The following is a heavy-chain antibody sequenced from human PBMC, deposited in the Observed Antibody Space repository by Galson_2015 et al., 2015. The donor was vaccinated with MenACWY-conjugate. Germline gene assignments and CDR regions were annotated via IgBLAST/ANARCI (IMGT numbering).Heavy chain of an antibody. D-gene: IGHD5-18*01. J-gene: IGHJ3*02. CDR3: ARGGFTYGDAFDI. Sequence: TRYSPSFQGQVTISADKSISTAYLQWSSLKASDTAMYYCARGGFTYGDAFDIWGQGTMVTVSS. V-gene: IGHV5-51*01. CDR2: T.